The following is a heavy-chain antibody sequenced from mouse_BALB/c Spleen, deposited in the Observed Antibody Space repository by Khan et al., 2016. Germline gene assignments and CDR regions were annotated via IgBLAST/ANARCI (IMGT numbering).Heavy chain of an antibody. CDR3: PGNWDVRFYY. D-gene: IGHD4-1*01. V-gene: IGHV4-1*02. J-gene: IGHJ2*01. Sequence: EVKLLESGGGLVQPGGSLKLSCTTSGFDFSKYWMSWVRQAPGRGLEWIGEINPDSSTINYTPYLKDKFIISRDNAKNTLYLQMSKVRSEDTALCYLPGNWDVRFYYWGQGTTLTVSS. CDR2: INPDSSTI. CDR1: GFDFSKYW.